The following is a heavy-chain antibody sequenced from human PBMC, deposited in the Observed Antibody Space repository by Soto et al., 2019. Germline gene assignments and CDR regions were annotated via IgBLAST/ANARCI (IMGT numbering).Heavy chain of an antibody. CDR1: GYTFTNYS. D-gene: IGHD2-2*01. CDR2: INTDNGKT. V-gene: IGHV1-3*04. J-gene: IGHJ5*02. Sequence: ASVKVSCKASGYTFTNYSMHWVRQAPGQRLEWMGWINTDNGKTRDSQRFQDRVTLTRDTSANTAYMELSSLTYEDTAVYYCARAGNCTSTTCFSGWLDPWGQGTLVPSPQ. CDR3: ARAGNCTSTTCFSGWLDP.